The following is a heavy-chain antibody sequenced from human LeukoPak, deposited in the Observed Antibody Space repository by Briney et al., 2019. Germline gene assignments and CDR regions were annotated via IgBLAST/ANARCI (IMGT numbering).Heavy chain of an antibody. Sequence: SETLSLTCTVSGGSISSSSYYWGWIRQPPGKGLEWIESIYYSGSTYYNPSLKSRVTISVDTSKNQFSLKLSSVTAADTAVYYCARPADYGDPDDAFDIWGQGTMVTVSS. CDR1: GGSISSSSYY. CDR3: ARPADYGDPDDAFDI. V-gene: IGHV4-39*01. J-gene: IGHJ3*02. CDR2: IYYSGST. D-gene: IGHD4-17*01.